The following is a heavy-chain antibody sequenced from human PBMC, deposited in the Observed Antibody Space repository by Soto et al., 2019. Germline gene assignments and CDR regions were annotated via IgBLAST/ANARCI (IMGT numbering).Heavy chain of an antibody. CDR1: GLTFSNYA. V-gene: IGHV3-23*01. CDR2: ISGSGGST. J-gene: IGHJ4*02. CDR3: AKDQGISWYEIDY. Sequence: EVQLLESGGGLVQPGGSLRLSCAASGLTFSNYAVTWVSQAPGKGLEWVSTISGSGGSTYYADSVKGRFTISRDNSTNTLYLQMNSLRAEDTAVYYCAKDQGISWYEIDYCGQGTLVTVSS. D-gene: IGHD6-13*01.